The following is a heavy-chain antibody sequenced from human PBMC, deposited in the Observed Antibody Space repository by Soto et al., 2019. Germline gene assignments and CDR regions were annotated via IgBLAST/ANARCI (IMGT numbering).Heavy chain of an antibody. J-gene: IGHJ4*02. CDR3: ARDRYDYPLAFFDY. CDR2: ISAYNGNT. CDR1: GYTVTSYG. V-gene: IGHV1-18*01. D-gene: IGHD3-16*01. Sequence: SVNVSCKASGYTVTSYGISWVRQAPGQGLEWMGWISAYNGNTNYAQKLQGRVTMTTDTSTSTAYMELRSLRSDDTAVYYCARDRYDYPLAFFDYWGQGTLVTVSS.